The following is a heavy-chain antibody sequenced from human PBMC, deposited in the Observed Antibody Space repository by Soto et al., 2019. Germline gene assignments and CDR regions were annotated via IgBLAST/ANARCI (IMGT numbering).Heavy chain of an antibody. D-gene: IGHD3-10*01. V-gene: IGHV4-39*01. Sequence: SETLSLTCTVSGGSISSSSYYWGWIRQPPGKGLEWIGSIYYSGSTYYNPSLKSRVTISVDTSKNQFSLKLSSVTAADTAVYYCASTITMVRGVIPFYGMDVWGQGTTVTVSS. J-gene: IGHJ6*02. CDR2: IYYSGST. CDR1: GGSISSSSYY. CDR3: ASTITMVRGVIPFYGMDV.